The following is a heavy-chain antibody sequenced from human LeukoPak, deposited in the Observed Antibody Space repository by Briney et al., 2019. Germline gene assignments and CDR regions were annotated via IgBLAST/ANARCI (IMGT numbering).Heavy chain of an antibody. CDR2: IYYSGTT. CDR3: ARIMQTPWGMDA. V-gene: IGHV4-59*01. Sequence: SETLSLTCSVSGGAISPYYWSWILQPPGKGLEYIGYIYYSGTTDYNPSLKSRVTISVDTSKNQFSLKVTSVSAADTAVYYCARIMQTPWGMDAWGQGTTVTVSS. CDR1: GGAISPYY. D-gene: IGHD2-15*01. J-gene: IGHJ6*02.